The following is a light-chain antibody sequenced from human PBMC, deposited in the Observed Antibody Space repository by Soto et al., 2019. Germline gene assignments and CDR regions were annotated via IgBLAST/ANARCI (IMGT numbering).Light chain of an antibody. V-gene: IGLV1-51*01. J-gene: IGLJ1*01. CDR3: GSWDSSLSDYV. CDR1: SSNIGGNS. Sequence: QSVLTQPPSVSAAPGQTVTISCSGSSSNIGGNSVSWYQQLPGTAPKLLIYDDNKRPSGIPDRFSGSKSGTSATLGITGFQTGDEADYYCGSWDSSLSDYVFGTGTKVTVL. CDR2: DDN.